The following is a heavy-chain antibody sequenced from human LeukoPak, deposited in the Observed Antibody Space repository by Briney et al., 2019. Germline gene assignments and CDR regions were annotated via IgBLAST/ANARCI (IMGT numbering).Heavy chain of an antibody. V-gene: IGHV4-38-2*01. J-gene: IGHJ4*02. CDR1: GYSISSGYY. CDR2: IYHSGST. D-gene: IGHD5-12*01. CDR3: ARARGYSGYDSYYFDY. Sequence: PSETLSLTCAVSGYSISSGYYWGWIRQPPGKGLEWIGSIYHSGSTYYNPSLKSRVTISVDTSKNQFSLKLSSVTAADTAVYYCARARGYSGYDSYYFDYWGQGTLVTVSS.